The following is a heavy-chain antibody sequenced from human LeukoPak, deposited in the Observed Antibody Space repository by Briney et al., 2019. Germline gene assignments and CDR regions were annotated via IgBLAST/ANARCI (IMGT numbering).Heavy chain of an antibody. CDR1: GFTFSDYY. CDR2: ISSSGSTI. J-gene: IGHJ6*03. V-gene: IGHV3-11*01. Sequence: GGSLRLSCAASGFTFSDYYMSWIRQAPGKGLEWVSYISSSGSTIYYADSVKGRFTTSRDNAKNSLYLQMNSLRAEDTAVYYCARDSTRYSSPSWDYYYMDVWGKGTTVTVSS. CDR3: ARDSTRYSSPSWDYYYMDV. D-gene: IGHD6-6*01.